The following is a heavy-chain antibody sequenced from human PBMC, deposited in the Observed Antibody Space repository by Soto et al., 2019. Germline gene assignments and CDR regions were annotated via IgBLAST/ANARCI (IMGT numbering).Heavy chain of an antibody. CDR2: VIPILNVA. J-gene: IGHJ4*02. V-gene: IGHV1-69*04. D-gene: IGHD2-2*01. CDR1: GGSFGIYP. Sequence: QVQLVQSGAEVKKPGSSVKVSCQTSGGSFGIYPISWVRQAPGQGLEWVGRVIPILNVANYTQKLHGRITLTAYKSTTPAYMELSSLTSEDTAVYYCARESTSGLDYWGQGTLVTVSS. CDR3: ARESTSGLDY.